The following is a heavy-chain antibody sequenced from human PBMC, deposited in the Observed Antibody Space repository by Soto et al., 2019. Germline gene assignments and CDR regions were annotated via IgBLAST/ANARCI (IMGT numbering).Heavy chain of an antibody. CDR1: GDSISSYS. CDR3: ARARIPASGPIDY. J-gene: IGHJ4*02. V-gene: IGHV4-59*12. CDR2: IHYNGNT. Sequence: PSETLSLTCTVSGDSISSYSWSWIRQPPGKGLEWIGNIHYNGNTKYSPSLKSRVTMSVDTSKNHFSLKLISVTAADTAVYFCARARIPASGPIDYWGQGTLVTVSS. D-gene: IGHD6-13*01.